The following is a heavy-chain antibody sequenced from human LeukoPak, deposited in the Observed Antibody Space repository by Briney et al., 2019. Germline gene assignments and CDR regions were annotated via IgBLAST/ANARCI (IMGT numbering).Heavy chain of an antibody. J-gene: IGHJ6*02. CDR3: ARFRTSPYYYGMDV. D-gene: IGHD3/OR15-3a*01. CDR1: GGSISRGSYY. CDR2: SHNSGST. Sequence: PSETLSLTCIVSGGSISRGSYYWNWIRQPAGKGLEWMGRSHNSGSTNYNPSLKSRVTISVDTSKNQFSLKLSSVTAADTAVYYCARFRTSPYYYGMDVWGQGTTVTVSS. V-gene: IGHV4-61*10.